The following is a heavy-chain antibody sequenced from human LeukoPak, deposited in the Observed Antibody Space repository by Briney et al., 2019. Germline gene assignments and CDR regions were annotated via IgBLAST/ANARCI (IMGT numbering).Heavy chain of an antibody. J-gene: IGHJ6*03. Sequence: SSVTLSCQASGGTFSSYSTRWVRQPPGQGLEWMGAIIPIFGTANYAQKFQGRVTITTDEATSTAYMELSSLTPEDTAVKYCVRVGRRGDSTNYMYVSGKGTTVTVSS. CDR1: GGTFSSYS. CDR3: VRVGRRGDSTNYMYV. CDR2: IIPIFGTA. V-gene: IGHV1-69*05. D-gene: IGHD1-1*01.